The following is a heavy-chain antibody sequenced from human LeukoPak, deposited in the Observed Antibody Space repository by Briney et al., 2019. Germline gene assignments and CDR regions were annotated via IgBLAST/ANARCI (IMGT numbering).Heavy chain of an antibody. CDR1: GFTFSSYW. CDR3: ARPSFDWLLRNWYFDL. CDR2: INSDRSST. D-gene: IGHD3-9*01. J-gene: IGHJ2*01. V-gene: IGHV3-74*01. Sequence: GGSLRLSCAASGFTFSSYWMHWVRQAPGKGLVWVSRINSDRSSTSYADSVKGRFTNSRDNAKNTLYLQMNSLRAEDTAVYYCARPSFDWLLRNWYFDLWGRGTLVTVSS.